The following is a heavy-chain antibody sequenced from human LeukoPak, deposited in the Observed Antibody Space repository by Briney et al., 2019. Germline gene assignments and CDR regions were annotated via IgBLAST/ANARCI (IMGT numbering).Heavy chain of an antibody. V-gene: IGHV3-49*04. CDR2: IRSKAYGETT. CDR3: TRDHVHFDY. D-gene: IGHD3-16*01. Sequence: GGSLTLPCTVSRFTFGDCAYSWARRAPGEGGEGVGFIRSKAYGETTEYASSVKGKITISRDDSKSIAHLQMNRLKTDDTAVYYYTRDHVHFDYWGQGTLVTVSS. J-gene: IGHJ4*02. CDR1: RFTFGDCA.